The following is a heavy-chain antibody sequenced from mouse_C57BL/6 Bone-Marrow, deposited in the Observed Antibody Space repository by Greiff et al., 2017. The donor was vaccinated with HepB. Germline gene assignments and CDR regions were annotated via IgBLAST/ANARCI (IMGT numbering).Heavy chain of an antibody. CDR2: IDPSDSYT. CDR3: ARDCPYGYDDYAMDY. J-gene: IGHJ4*01. Sequence: QVQLQQPGAELVKPGASVKLSCKASGYTFTSYWMQWVKQRPGQGLEWIGEIDPSDSYTNYNQKFKGKATLTVDTSSSTAYMQLSSLTSEDSAVDYCARDCPYGYDDYAMDYWGQGTSVTVSS. V-gene: IGHV1-50*01. CDR1: GYTFTSYW. D-gene: IGHD2-2*01.